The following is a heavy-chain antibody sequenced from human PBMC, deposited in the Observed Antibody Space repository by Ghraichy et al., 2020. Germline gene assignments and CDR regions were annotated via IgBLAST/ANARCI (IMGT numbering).Heavy chain of an antibody. V-gene: IGHV1-46*03. CDR3: ARDSSSWYLDDY. Sequence: ASVMVSCKASGYTFTSYYMHWVRQAPGQGLEWMGIINPSGGSTSYAQKFQGRVTMTRDTSTSTVYMELSSLRSEDTAVYYCARDSSSWYLDDYWGQGTLVTVSS. CDR2: INPSGGST. J-gene: IGHJ4*02. D-gene: IGHD6-13*01. CDR1: GYTFTSYY.